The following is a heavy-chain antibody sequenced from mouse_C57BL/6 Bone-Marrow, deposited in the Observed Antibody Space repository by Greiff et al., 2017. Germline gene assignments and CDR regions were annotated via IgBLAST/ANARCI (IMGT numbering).Heavy chain of an antibody. Sequence: QVQLQQPGAELVKPGASVKLSCKASGYTFTSYWMHWVKQRPGQGLEWIGEIDPSDSYTNYNQKFKGKATLTVDTSSSTAYMPLSSLTSEDSAVYYCARCGIFAYDSPGAMDYWGQGTSVTVSS. V-gene: IGHV1-50*01. D-gene: IGHD2-4*01. CDR3: ARCGIFAYDSPGAMDY. J-gene: IGHJ4*01. CDR1: GYTFTSYW. CDR2: IDPSDSYT.